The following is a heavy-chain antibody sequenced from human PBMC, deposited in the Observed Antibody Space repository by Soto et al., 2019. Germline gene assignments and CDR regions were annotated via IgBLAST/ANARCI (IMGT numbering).Heavy chain of an antibody. J-gene: IGHJ6*02. V-gene: IGHV4-59*01. Sequence: SETQSLTSTVSGGSISSYYWSWIRQPPGKGLEWIGYIYYSGSTNYNPSLKSRVTISVDTSKNQFSLKLSSVTAADTAVYYCARGPGDGMDVWGQGTTVTVSS. CDR3: ARGPGDGMDV. CDR1: GGSISSYY. CDR2: IYYSGST.